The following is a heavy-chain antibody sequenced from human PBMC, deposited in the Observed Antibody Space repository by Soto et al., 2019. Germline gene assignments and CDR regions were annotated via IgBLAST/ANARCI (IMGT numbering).Heavy chain of an antibody. Sequence: SDTLSLTGSVSGAALNSGNYYWSWIRQVPGKGLEWVGHIYVTGAVDYNPSLRDRITISQDTSERQFSLNLRLVTAADTAVYYCARLRIATNNYKWFDPWGQGTLVTVSS. CDR3: ARLRIATNNYKWFDP. CDR1: GAALNSGNYY. V-gene: IGHV4-31*03. CDR2: IYVTGAV. D-gene: IGHD2-21*01. J-gene: IGHJ5*02.